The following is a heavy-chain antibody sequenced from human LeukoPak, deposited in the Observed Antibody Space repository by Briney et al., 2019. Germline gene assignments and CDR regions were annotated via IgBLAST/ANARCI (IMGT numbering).Heavy chain of an antibody. Sequence: GGSLRLSCSPSGFTFSNYWMHWARHAPGKGLVWVTRIDNDGTFTNYADSVKGRFTISRDNAKNTLYLQMNGLRVEDTAVYYCIRGSNAWNGMDVWGQGTTVTVSS. CDR1: GFTFSNYW. D-gene: IGHD6-19*01. V-gene: IGHV3-74*01. CDR2: IDNDGTFT. J-gene: IGHJ6*02. CDR3: IRGSNAWNGMDV.